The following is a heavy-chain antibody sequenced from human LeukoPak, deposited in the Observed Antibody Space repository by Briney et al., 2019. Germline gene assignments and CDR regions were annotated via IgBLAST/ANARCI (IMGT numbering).Heavy chain of an antibody. Sequence: SETLSLTCAVSGGSISSSAWWSWVRQPPGKGLEWIGEGYHSGSTNYNSFLKSRVTISVDKSKNQFSLKLTSATAADTAVYYCARDLGSSWFEPLDYWGQGILVIVSS. CDR3: ARDLGSSWFEPLDY. CDR1: GGSISSSAW. J-gene: IGHJ4*02. V-gene: IGHV4-4*02. D-gene: IGHD6-13*01. CDR2: GYHSGST.